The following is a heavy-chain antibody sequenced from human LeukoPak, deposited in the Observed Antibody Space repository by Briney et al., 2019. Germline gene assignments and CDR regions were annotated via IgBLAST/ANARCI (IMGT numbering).Heavy chain of an antibody. V-gene: IGHV4-34*01. CDR2: INHSGST. Sequence: PETLSLTCAAYGGSFSGYYWSWIRQPPGKGLEWIGEINHSGSTNYNPSLKSRVTISVDTSKNQFSLKLSSVTAADTAVYYCARSRGVVPAANDYWGQGTLVTVSS. CDR3: ARSRGVVPAANDY. J-gene: IGHJ4*02. D-gene: IGHD2-2*01. CDR1: GGSFSGYY.